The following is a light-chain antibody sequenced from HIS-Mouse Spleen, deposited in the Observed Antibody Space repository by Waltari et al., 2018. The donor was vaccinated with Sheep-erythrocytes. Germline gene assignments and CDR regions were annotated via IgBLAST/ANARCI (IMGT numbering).Light chain of an antibody. CDR1: KLGAKY. CDR2: QDS. J-gene: IGLJ3*02. Sequence: SYELTQPPSVSVSPGQTASIPCSGDKLGAKYACWYQQKPGQSPVLVIYQDSKRPSGLPERFSGSNSGNTATLTISGTQAMDEADYYCQAWDSSTAWVFGGGTKLTVL. V-gene: IGLV3-1*01. CDR3: QAWDSSTAWV.